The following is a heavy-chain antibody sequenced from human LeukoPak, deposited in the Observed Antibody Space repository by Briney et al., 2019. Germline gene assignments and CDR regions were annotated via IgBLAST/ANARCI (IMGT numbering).Heavy chain of an antibody. V-gene: IGHV3-33*01. CDR1: GFTFSSYG. D-gene: IGHD6-19*01. Sequence: GGSLRLSCAASGFTFSSYGMHWVRQAPGKGLEWVAVIWYDGSNKYYADSVKGRLTISRDSSKNTLYLQMNSLRAEDTAVYYCARASEAVAAPFDYWGQGTLVTVSS. J-gene: IGHJ4*02. CDR2: IWYDGSNK. CDR3: ARASEAVAAPFDY.